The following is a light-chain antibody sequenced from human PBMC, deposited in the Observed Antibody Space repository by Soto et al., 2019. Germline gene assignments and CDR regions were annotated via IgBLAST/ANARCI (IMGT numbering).Light chain of an antibody. CDR1: SSDVGAYNF. CDR3: SSYTTSNTLV. CDR2: DVT. V-gene: IGLV2-14*03. Sequence: QSALTQPASVSGSPGQSITISCTGTSSDVGAYNFVSWYQQHPGKAPKLMIYDVTNRPSGVSSRFSGSKSGNTASLAISGLQAEDEADYYCSSYTTSNTLVLGGGTKVTVL. J-gene: IGLJ2*01.